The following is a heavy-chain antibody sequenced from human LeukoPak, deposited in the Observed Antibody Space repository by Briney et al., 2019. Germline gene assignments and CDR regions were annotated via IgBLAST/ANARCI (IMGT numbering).Heavy chain of an antibody. CDR2: ICTSGST. V-gene: IGHV4-4*07. J-gene: IGHJ6*03. D-gene: IGHD6-13*01. CDR3: AREVAAAGYYYYYYMDV. CDR1: GGSISSYY. Sequence: SEILSLTCTVSGGSISSYYWSWIRQPAGKGLEWIGRICTSGSTNYNPSLKSRVTISVDKSKNQFSLKLSSVTAADTAVYYCAREVAAAGYYYYYYMDVWGKGTTVTVSS.